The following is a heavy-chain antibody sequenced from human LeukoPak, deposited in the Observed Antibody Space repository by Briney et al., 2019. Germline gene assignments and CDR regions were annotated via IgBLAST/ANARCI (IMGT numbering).Heavy chain of an antibody. J-gene: IGHJ4*02. D-gene: IGHD1-26*01. CDR3: AKDPLGEQDY. CDR2: ISYDGSNK. V-gene: IGHV3-30-3*01. CDR1: GFTFSSYA. Sequence: PGGSLRLSCAASGFTFSSYAMHWVRQAPGKGLEWVAVISYDGSNKYYADSVKGRFTISRDNSKNTLYLQMNSLRAEDTAVYYCAKDPLGEQDYWGQGTLVTVSS.